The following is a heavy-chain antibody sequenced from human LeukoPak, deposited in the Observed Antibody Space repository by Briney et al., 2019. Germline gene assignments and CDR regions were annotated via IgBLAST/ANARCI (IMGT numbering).Heavy chain of an antibody. CDR3: ARGFGRGATGY. CDR2: IIPIFGTA. V-gene: IGHV1-69*13. D-gene: IGHD1-26*01. J-gene: IGHJ4*02. Sequence: ASVKVSCKASGGTFSSYAISWVRQAPGQGLEWMGGIIPIFGTANYAQKFQGGVTITADESTSTAYMELSSLRSEDTAVYYCARGFGRGATGYWGQGTLVTVSS. CDR1: GGTFSSYA.